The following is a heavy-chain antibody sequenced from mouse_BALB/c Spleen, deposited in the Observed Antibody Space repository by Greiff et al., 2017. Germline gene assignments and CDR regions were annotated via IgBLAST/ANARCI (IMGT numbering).Heavy chain of an antibody. CDR3: ATITTVVPFDY. Sequence: QVHVKQPGAELVKPGASVKLSCKASGYTFTSYWMHWVKQRPGQGLEWIGEINPSNGRTNYNEKFKSKATLTVDKSSSTAYMQLSSLTSEDSAVYYCATITTVVPFDYWGQGTTLTVSS. CDR1: GYTFTSYW. D-gene: IGHD1-1*01. CDR2: INPSNGRT. V-gene: IGHV1S81*02. J-gene: IGHJ2*01.